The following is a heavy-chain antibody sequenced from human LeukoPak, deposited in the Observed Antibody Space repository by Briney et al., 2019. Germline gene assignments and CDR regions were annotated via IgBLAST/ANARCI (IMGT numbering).Heavy chain of an antibody. CDR2: INHSGST. D-gene: IGHD6-13*01. CDR3: ARGVAATGITDSFDY. V-gene: IGHV4-34*01. CDR1: GGSFSGYY. Sequence: KPSETLSLTCAVYGGSFSGYYWSWIRQPPGKGLEWIGEINHSGSTNYNPSLKSRVTISVDTSKNQFSLKLTSVTAADTAMYYCARGVAATGITDSFDYWGQGTLVTVSS. J-gene: IGHJ4*02.